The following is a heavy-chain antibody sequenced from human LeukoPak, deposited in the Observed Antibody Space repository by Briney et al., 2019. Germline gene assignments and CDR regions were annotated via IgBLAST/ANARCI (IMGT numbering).Heavy chain of an antibody. CDR1: GFAVSAHY. J-gene: IGHJ3*02. D-gene: IGHD5-24*01. V-gene: IGHV3-53*01. CDR2: IYSGGST. Sequence: GGSLGLSCAASGFAVSAHYMSWVRQAPGKGLEWVSIIYSGGSTYYADSVKGRFTISRDNSKNTLYLQMNSLRAEDTAVYYCAKLRWLQFDDAFDIWGQGTMVTVSS. CDR3: AKLRWLQFDDAFDI.